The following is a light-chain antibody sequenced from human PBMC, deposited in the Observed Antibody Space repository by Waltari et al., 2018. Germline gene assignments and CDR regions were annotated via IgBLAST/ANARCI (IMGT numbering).Light chain of an antibody. J-gene: IGKJ1*01. CDR3: QQYAGSPWT. V-gene: IGKV1-5*03. CDR1: ESISSW. Sequence: ETQMTQSPSTLSASAGDRVTITCRASESISSWLAWYQQKPGGAPKLLVYEASSLERGVPSRFSGGGFGTEFTLTISGLQPDDFATYYCQQYAGSPWTFGQGTKVEIK. CDR2: EAS.